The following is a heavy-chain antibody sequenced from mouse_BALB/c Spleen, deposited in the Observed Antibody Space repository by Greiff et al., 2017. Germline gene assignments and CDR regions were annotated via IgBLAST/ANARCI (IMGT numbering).Heavy chain of an antibody. V-gene: IGHV5-17*02. Sequence: EVMLVESGGGLVQPGGSRKLSCAASGFTFSSFGMHWVRQAPEKGLEWVAYISSGSSTIYYADTVKGRFTISRDNPKNTLFLQMTSLRSEDTAMYYCARDRYYYGRVAMDYWGQGTSVTVSS. CDR3: ARDRYYYGRVAMDY. CDR1: GFTFSSFG. D-gene: IGHD1-1*01. CDR2: ISSGSSTI. J-gene: IGHJ4*01.